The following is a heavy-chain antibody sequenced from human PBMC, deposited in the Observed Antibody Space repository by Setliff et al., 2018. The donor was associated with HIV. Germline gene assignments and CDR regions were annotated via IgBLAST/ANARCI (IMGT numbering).Heavy chain of an antibody. CDR2: IYYSGST. V-gene: IGHV4-39*01. J-gene: IGHJ6*03. Sequence: PSETLSLTCTVSGGSISSNSHYWGWIRQPPGQGLEWIGSIYYSGSTYYNPSLKSRVTISVDTSKNQFSLKLSSVTAADTAVYYCARQWPYYYYMDVWGKGTTVTVAS. CDR1: GGSISSNSHY. CDR3: ARQWPYYYYMDV. D-gene: IGHD5-12*01.